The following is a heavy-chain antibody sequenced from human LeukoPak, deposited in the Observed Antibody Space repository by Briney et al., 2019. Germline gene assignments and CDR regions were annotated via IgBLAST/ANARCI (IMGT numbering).Heavy chain of an antibody. V-gene: IGHV1-2*04. J-gene: IGHJ4*02. Sequence: GASVKVSCKASGYTFTGYYMHWVRQAPGQGLEWMGWINPNSGGTNYAQKFQGWVTMTRDTSISTAYMELSRLRSDDTAVYYCAKDPNPNPRGIFEYWGQGTLVTVSS. CDR2: INPNSGGT. D-gene: IGHD6-13*01. CDR1: GYTFTGYY. CDR3: AKDPNPNPRGIFEY.